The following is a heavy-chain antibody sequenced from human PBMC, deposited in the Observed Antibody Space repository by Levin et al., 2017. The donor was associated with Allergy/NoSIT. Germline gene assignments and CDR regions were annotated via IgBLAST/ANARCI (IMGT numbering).Heavy chain of an antibody. CDR1: GDSITSNNFH. D-gene: IGHD7-27*01. V-gene: IGHV4-39*07. Sequence: SETLSLTCTVSGDSITSNNFHWGWIRQPPGKGLEWMGTISYSGRTFYNPSLRSRVTISVDTSMNQFSLRLTSLTAADTAVYYCANENWGSTPPDFWGQGTLVTVSS. J-gene: IGHJ4*02. CDR3: ANENWGSTPPDF. CDR2: ISYSGRT.